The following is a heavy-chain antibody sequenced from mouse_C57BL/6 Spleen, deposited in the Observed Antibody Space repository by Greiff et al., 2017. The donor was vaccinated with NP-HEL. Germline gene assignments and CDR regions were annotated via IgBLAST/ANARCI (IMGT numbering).Heavy chain of an antibody. V-gene: IGHV1-81*01. J-gene: IGHJ1*03. CDR3: ARVYYDYDWYFDV. CDR1: GYTFTSYG. Sequence: VQLQQSGAELARPGASVKLSCKASGYTFTSYGISWVKQRTGQGLEWIGEIYPRSGNTYYNAKFKGKATLTADKSSSTAYMELRSLTSEDSAVYFCARVYYDYDWYFDVWGTGTTVTVSS. CDR2: IYPRSGNT. D-gene: IGHD2-4*01.